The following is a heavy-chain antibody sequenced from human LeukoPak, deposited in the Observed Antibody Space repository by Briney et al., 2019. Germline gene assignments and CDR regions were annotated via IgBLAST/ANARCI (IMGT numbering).Heavy chain of an antibody. CDR1: GYTFTSYD. CDR3: ARAGKAEWELPLGYNWFDP. Sequence: ASVKVSCKAPGYTFTSYDINWVRQATGQGLEWMGWMNPNSGNTGYAQKFQGRVTMTRNTSISTAYMELSSLRSEDTAVYYCARAGKAEWELPLGYNWFDPWGQGTLVTVSS. D-gene: IGHD1-26*01. CDR2: MNPNSGNT. V-gene: IGHV1-8*01. J-gene: IGHJ5*02.